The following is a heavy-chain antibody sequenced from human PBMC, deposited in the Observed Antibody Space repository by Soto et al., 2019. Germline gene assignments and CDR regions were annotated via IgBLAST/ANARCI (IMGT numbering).Heavy chain of an antibody. Sequence: ASVKVSCKASGYTFTSYGISWVRQAPGRGLEWMGWISAYNGNTNYAQKLQGRVTMTTDTSTSTAYMGLRSLRSDDTAVYYCARDVATQSFDYWGQGTLVTVSS. CDR1: GYTFTSYG. CDR2: ISAYNGNT. CDR3: ARDVATQSFDY. V-gene: IGHV1-18*01. J-gene: IGHJ4*02. D-gene: IGHD5-12*01.